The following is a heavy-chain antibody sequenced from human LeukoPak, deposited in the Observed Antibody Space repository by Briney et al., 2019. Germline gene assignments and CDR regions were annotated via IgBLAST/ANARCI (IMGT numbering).Heavy chain of an antibody. CDR1: GFTLSSFW. CDR3: VKHSGGVYGNSDY. Sequence: GGSLRLSCAASGFTLSSFWMSWVRQAPGKGLEWVGNIKEDARGKYYADSVKGRFTISRDNAKNSLYLQMNSLRAEDTAMYYCVKHSGGVYGNSDYWGQGILVTVSS. V-gene: IGHV3-7*05. J-gene: IGHJ4*02. D-gene: IGHD1-1*01. CDR2: IKEDARGK.